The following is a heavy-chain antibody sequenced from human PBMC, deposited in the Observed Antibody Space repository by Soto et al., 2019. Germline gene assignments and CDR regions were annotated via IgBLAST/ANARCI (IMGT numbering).Heavy chain of an antibody. CDR1: GFTFSTYW. D-gene: IGHD2-2*01. CDR2: ISTDGSST. CDR3: ARATGSNHPFDY. Sequence: EVQLVESGGGLVQPGGSMRLSCAATGFTFSTYWMHWVRQGPGKGLVWVSRISTDGSSTTYADYVKGRFTISRDNAKNTLYLQMNSLRAEDTAVYYSARATGSNHPFDYWGQGSLVTVSS. V-gene: IGHV3-74*01. J-gene: IGHJ4*02.